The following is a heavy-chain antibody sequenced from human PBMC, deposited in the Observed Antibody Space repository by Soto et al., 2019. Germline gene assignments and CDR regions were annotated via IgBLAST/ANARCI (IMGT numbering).Heavy chain of an antibody. CDR1: GGSISSYY. J-gene: IGHJ6*02. V-gene: IGHV4-4*07. CDR3: ERAFKDGMDV. Sequence: TLSLTCTVSGGSISSYYWSWIRPPSGKRLERVGRIYTSGITNYNPSLTRRLTMSIDTSKKQFSLKLTSVTAPDTAVSYCERAFKDGMDVWGQGTTVTVSS. CDR2: IYTSGIT.